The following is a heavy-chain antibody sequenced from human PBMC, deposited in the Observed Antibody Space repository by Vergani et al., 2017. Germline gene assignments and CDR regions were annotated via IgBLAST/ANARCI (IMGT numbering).Heavy chain of an antibody. Sequence: VQLVESGGGLVQPGGSLRLSCAASGFTFSSYGMHWVRQAPGKGLEWVAVIWYDGSNKYYADSVKGRFTISRDNSKNTLYLQMNSLRAEDTAVYYCAREREEGYYYYGMDVWGQGTTVTVSS. CDR3: AREREEGYYYYGMDV. V-gene: IGHV3-33*01. CDR2: IWYDGSNK. J-gene: IGHJ6*02. CDR1: GFTFSSYG.